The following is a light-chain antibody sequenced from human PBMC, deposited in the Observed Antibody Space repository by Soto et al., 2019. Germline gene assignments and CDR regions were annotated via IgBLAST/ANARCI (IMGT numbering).Light chain of an antibody. J-gene: IGLJ2*01. CDR3: SSYAGSNNGV. CDR2: DVN. V-gene: IGLV2-8*01. CDR1: STDVGNYNY. Sequence: QSALTQPPSASGSPGQSLTISCTGTSTDVGNYNYVSWYQQHPGKAPKLMISDVNRRPSGVPDRFSGSKSGNTASLTVSELQGEDEADYYCSSYAGSNNGVFGGGTKVTVL.